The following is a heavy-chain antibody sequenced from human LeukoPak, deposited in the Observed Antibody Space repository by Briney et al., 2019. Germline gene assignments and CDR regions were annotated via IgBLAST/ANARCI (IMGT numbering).Heavy chain of an antibody. CDR2: INHSGST. CDR1: GGSFSGYY. CDR3: ARVKGAMGPYYYYYMDV. D-gene: IGHD1-26*01. Sequence: SETLSLTCAVYGGSFSGYYWSWIRQPPGKGLEWIGEINHSGSTNYNPSLKSRVTISVDTSKNQFSLKLSSVTAADTAVYCCARVKGAMGPYYYYYMDVWGKATTVTVS. V-gene: IGHV4-34*01. J-gene: IGHJ6*03.